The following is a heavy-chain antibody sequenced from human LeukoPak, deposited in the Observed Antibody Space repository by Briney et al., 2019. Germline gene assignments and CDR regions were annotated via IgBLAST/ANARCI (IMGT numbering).Heavy chain of an antibody. CDR3: ARVGGIGVVIMDYYYYYYMDV. Sequence: GESLRLSCAASGFTFDDYGMSWVRQAPGKGLEWVSGINWNGGSTGYADSVKGRFTISRDNAKNSLYLQMNSLRAEDTALYHCARVGGIGVVIMDYYYYYYMDVWGKGTTVTVSS. V-gene: IGHV3-20*01. CDR2: INWNGGST. D-gene: IGHD3-3*01. J-gene: IGHJ6*03. CDR1: GFTFDDYG.